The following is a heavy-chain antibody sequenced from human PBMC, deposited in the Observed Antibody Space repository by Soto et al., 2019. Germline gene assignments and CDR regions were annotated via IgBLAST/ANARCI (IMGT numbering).Heavy chain of an antibody. Sequence: QVQLQESGPGLVKPSQTLYLTCTVSGGSISNGNYYWSWIRQLPGKGLAWIGNIYHIWTTSYNPSLNSQVSMSIDTSKNQFSLKARSVVAANTAIYYCTKKETTRPWFAPWGSGTLVIVSS. CDR3: TKKETTRPWFAP. D-gene: IGHD1-1*01. CDR1: GGSISNGNYY. V-gene: IGHV4-31*01. J-gene: IGHJ5*02. CDR2: IYHIWTT.